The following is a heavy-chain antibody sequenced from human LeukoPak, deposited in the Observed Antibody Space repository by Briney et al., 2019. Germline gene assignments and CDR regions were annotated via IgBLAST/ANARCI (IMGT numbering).Heavy chain of an antibody. CDR2: ISYDGSSK. CDR1: GFTFSSTG. V-gene: IGHV3-30*18. D-gene: IGHD5-12*01. Sequence: GGSLRLSCAASGFTFSSTGMHWVRQAPGKGLDWVASISYDGSSKKYVDSVKGRFTISRDNSKRTLYLQMNSLRSEDTAVYYCAKEGLRFFDFWGQGTLVTVSS. CDR3: AKEGLRFFDF. J-gene: IGHJ4*02.